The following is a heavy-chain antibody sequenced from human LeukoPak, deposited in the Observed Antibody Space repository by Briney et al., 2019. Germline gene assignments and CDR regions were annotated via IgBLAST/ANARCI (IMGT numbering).Heavy chain of an antibody. D-gene: IGHD1-26*01. CDR3: ASIVGATTVFDY. CDR1: GFTFSSYW. V-gene: IGHV3-74*01. J-gene: IGHJ4*02. CDR2: INTDGSST. Sequence: GGSLRLSCAASGFTFSSYWMHWVRQAPGKGLVWVSRINTDGSSTSYADSVKGRFTISRDNAKNTLYLQMNSLRAEDTAVYYCASIVGATTVFDYWGQGTLVTVSS.